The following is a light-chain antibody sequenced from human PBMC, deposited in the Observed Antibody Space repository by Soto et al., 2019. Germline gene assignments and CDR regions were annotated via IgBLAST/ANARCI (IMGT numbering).Light chain of an antibody. CDR3: ISYTTISTYV. Sequence: SVVTPPAPLSWAPGQSIALSCPGTTSDVGSYNYVSWYQHHPGKAPKVMIYDVSSRPSGVSNRFSGSKSGNTASLTISGLQAEDEADYYCISYTTISTYVFGTGTKVTVL. CDR1: TSDVGSYNY. J-gene: IGLJ1*01. V-gene: IGLV2-14*03. CDR2: DVS.